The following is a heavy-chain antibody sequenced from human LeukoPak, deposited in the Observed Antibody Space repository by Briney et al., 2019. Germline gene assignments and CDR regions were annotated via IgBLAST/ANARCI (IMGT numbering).Heavy chain of an antibody. CDR2: IIPILGIA. CDR3: ARDQAGTGDAFDI. J-gene: IGHJ3*02. CDR1: GGTFSSYA. V-gene: IGHV1-69*04. Sequence: SVKVSCKASGGTFSSYAISWVRQAPGQGLEWMGRIIPILGIANYAQKFQGRVTITADKSTSTAYMELSSLRSEDTAVYYCARDQAGTGDAFDIWGQGTMVTVSS. D-gene: IGHD6-19*01.